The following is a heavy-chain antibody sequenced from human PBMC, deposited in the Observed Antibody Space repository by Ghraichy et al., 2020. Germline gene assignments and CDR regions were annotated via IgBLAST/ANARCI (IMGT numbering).Heavy chain of an antibody. Sequence: ETLSLTCAVYGGSFSGYYWSWIRQPPGKGLEWIGEINHSGSTNYNPSLKSRVTISVDTSKNQFSLKLSSVTAADTAVYYCARGGGISFQHWGQGTLVTVSS. V-gene: IGHV4-34*01. D-gene: IGHD1-14*01. CDR3: ARGGGISFQH. J-gene: IGHJ1*01. CDR2: INHSGST. CDR1: GGSFSGYY.